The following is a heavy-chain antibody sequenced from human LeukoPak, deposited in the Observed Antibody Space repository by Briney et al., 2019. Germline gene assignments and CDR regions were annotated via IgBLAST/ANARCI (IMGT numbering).Heavy chain of an antibody. CDR1: GFTVSSNY. J-gene: IGHJ6*02. CDR3: AREQLGLGGMDV. Sequence: GGSLRLSCAASGFTVSSNYMSSVRQAPGKGLEWVSVIYSGGSTYYADSVKGRFTISRDNSKNTLYLQMNSLRAEDTAVYYCAREQLGLGGMDVWGQGTTVTVSS. V-gene: IGHV3-53*01. D-gene: IGHD6-6*01. CDR2: IYSGGST.